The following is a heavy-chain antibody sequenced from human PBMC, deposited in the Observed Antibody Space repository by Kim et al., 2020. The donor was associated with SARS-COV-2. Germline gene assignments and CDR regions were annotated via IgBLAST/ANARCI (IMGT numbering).Heavy chain of an antibody. J-gene: IGHJ4*02. Sequence: ASVKVSCKASGYTFTSYAMHWVRQAPGQRLEWMGWINAGNGNTKYSQKFQGRVTITRDTSASTAYMELSSLRSEDTAVYYCARTPGGPDALLLPFDYWGQGTLVTVSS. V-gene: IGHV1-3*01. CDR3: ARTPGGPDALLLPFDY. CDR1: GYTFTSYA. D-gene: IGHD2-8*01. CDR2: INAGNGNT.